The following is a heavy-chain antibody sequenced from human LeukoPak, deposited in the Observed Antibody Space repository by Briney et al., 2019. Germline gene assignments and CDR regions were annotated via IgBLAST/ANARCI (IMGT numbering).Heavy chain of an antibody. CDR3: ARVRRPLLWFGESKGVRWFDP. V-gene: IGHV1-69*13. CDR1: GGTFSSYA. Sequence: SVKVSCKASGGTFSSYAISWVRQAPGQGLEWMGGIIPIFGTANYAQKFQGRVTITADESTSTAYMELNSLRDEDTAVYYCARVRRPLLWFGESKGVRWFDPWGQGTLVTVSS. CDR2: IIPIFGTA. J-gene: IGHJ5*02. D-gene: IGHD3-10*01.